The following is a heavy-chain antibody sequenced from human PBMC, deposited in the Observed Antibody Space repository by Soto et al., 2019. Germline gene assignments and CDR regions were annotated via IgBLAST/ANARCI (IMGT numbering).Heavy chain of an antibody. CDR1: GFTFSSYG. Sequence: QVQLVESGGGVVHPGRSLRLSCAASGFTFSSYGMHWVRQAPGKGLEWVAVISYDGSNKYYADSVKGRFTISRDNSKNTLYLQMNSLRAEDTAVYYCAKDLTDMVRGVIQFDYWGQGTLVTVSS. V-gene: IGHV3-30*18. CDR2: ISYDGSNK. CDR3: AKDLTDMVRGVIQFDY. D-gene: IGHD3-10*01. J-gene: IGHJ4*02.